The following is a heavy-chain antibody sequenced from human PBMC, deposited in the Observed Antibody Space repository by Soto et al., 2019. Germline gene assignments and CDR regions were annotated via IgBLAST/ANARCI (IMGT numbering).Heavy chain of an antibody. J-gene: IGHJ4*02. CDR3: ARTTAVAGTPEFDY. CDR2: ISYDGSSK. V-gene: IGHV3-30-3*01. D-gene: IGHD6-19*01. CDR1: GFTFSSFS. Sequence: QLQLVESGGGVVQPGGSLRLSCVASGFTFSSFSLHWVRQAPGKGLEWLALISYDGSSKYNADSVKGRFTISRENSNNTLYLQLSSLRPEDTAVYYCARTTAVAGTPEFDYWGQGDLVTVSS.